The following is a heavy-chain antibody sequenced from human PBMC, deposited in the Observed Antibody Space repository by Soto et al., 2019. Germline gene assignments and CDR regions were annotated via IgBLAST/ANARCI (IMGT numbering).Heavy chain of an antibody. Sequence: PGGSLRLSCAASGFTLSGYAMDWVRQAPGKGLEYVSGISSNGVGTYYANSVQGRFTISGDNSKNTVYLQMGSLRPEDMAVYYCARRAGPDFYYMDGGGKGTTVSV. J-gene: IGHJ6*03. CDR2: ISSNGVGT. V-gene: IGHV3-64*01. CDR3: ARRAGPDFYYMDG. D-gene: IGHD6-13*01. CDR1: GFTLSGYA.